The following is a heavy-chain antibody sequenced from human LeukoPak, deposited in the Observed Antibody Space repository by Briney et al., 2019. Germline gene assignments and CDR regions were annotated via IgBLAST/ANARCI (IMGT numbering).Heavy chain of an antibody. CDR2: MNPSSGNT. V-gene: IGHV1-8*01. Sequence: GASVKVSCKASGYTFTSYDINWVRQATGQGPEWMGWMNPSSGNTGYAQRFQGRVSMTRDTSTNTAYLELSSLRSEDTAVYYCATHMYYYSSGSFAYWGQGTLVTVSS. J-gene: IGHJ4*02. D-gene: IGHD3-10*01. CDR3: ATHMYYYSSGSFAY. CDR1: GYTFTSYD.